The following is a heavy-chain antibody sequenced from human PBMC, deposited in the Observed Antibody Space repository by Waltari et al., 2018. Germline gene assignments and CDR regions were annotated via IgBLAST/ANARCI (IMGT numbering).Heavy chain of an antibody. CDR2: INHSGST. CDR3: ARRGPPAAAGSYYFDY. Sequence: QVQLQQWGAGLLKPSETLSLTCAVYGGSFSGYYWSWIRQPPGKGLEWIGEINHSGSTNYHPSLKSRVTISVDTSKNQFSLKLSSVTAADTAVYYCARRGPPAAAGSYYFDYWGQGTLVTVSS. J-gene: IGHJ4*02. V-gene: IGHV4-34*01. CDR1: GGSFSGYY. D-gene: IGHD6-13*01.